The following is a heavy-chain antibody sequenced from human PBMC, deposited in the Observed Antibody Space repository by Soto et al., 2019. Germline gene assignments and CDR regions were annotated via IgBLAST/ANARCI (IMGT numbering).Heavy chain of an antibody. Sequence: PGGSLRLSCAASGFTFSSYAMHWVRQAPGKGLEWVAVISYDGSNKYYADSVKGRFTISRDNSKNTLYLQMNSLRAEDTAVYYCARDRTLPLVPGRGTYYYYGMDVWGKGTTVTVSS. J-gene: IGHJ6*04. CDR2: ISYDGSNK. CDR3: ARDRTLPLVPGRGTYYYYGMDV. V-gene: IGHV3-30-3*01. CDR1: GFTFSSYA. D-gene: IGHD1-1*01.